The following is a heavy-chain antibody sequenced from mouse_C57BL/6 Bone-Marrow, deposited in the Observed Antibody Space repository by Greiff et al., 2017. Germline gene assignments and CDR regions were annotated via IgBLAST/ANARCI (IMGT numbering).Heavy chain of an antibody. J-gene: IGHJ3*01. CDR2: FHPSDSDT. V-gene: IGHV1-74*01. Sequence: VQLQQSGAELVKPGASVKVSCKASGYTFTSYWMHWVKQRPGQGLEWIGRFHPSDSDTNYNQKFKGKATLTVDKSSSTAYMQLSSLTSEDSAVYYCAIWKGRRFAYWGQGTLVTVSA. D-gene: IGHD1-1*01. CDR3: AIWKGRRFAY. CDR1: GYTFTSYW.